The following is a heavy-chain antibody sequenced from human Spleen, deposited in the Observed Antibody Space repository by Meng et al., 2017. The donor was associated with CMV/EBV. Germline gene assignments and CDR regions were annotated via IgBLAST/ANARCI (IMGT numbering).Heavy chain of an antibody. CDR1: GGSFSGYY. CDR3: ARQATGYCSGGSCYSGSIFDY. V-gene: IGHV4-34*01. D-gene: IGHD2-15*01. CDR2: INHSGST. J-gene: IGHJ4*02. Sequence: VQPQQWGAERLKPSETLSLTCAVYGGSFSGYYWSWIRQPPGKGLEWIGEINHSGSTNYNPSLKSRVTISVDTSKNQFSLKLSSVTAADTAVYYCARQATGYCSGGSCYSGSIFDYWGQGTLVTVSS.